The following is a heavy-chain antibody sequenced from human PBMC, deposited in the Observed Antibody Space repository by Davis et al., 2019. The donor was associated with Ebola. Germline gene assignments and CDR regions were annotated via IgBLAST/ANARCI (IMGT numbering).Heavy chain of an antibody. CDR3: ARARGITMVRGVFYYYGMDV. Sequence: PGGSLRLSCAASGFTFSSYWMSWVRQAPGRGLEWVAVISYDGSNKYYADSVKGRFTVSGDNSKNTLFFQMNSLRAEDTAVYYCARARGITMVRGVFYYYGMDVWGQGTTVTVSS. CDR1: GFTFSSYW. CDR2: ISYDGSNK. D-gene: IGHD3-10*01. J-gene: IGHJ6*02. V-gene: IGHV3-30-3*01.